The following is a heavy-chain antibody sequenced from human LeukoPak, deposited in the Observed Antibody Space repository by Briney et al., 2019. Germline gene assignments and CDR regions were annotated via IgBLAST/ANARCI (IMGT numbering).Heavy chain of an antibody. CDR1: GGSISNYY. D-gene: IGHD5-24*01. J-gene: IGHJ4*02. Sequence: PSESLSLTCPVSGGSISNYYYCTCIRPPPGRGLEGIGNVYYTGSTNFNHSLKGRFTISRDTSRNQLSLKLTSLTAADTAVYYCARGAMATTPFFDYWGQGTLVTVSS. CDR2: VYYTGST. CDR3: ARGAMATTPFFDY. V-gene: IGHV4-59*01.